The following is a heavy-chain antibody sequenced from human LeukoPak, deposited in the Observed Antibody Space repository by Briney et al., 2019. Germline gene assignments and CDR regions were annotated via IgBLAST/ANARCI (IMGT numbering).Heavy chain of an antibody. Sequence: PSETLSLTCTVSGGSISSYYWSWIRQPPGKGLEWIGYIYYSGSTNYNPSLKSRVTISVDTSKNQFSLKLSSVTAADTAVYYCARRLLWFGEYYFDYWGQGTLVTVSS. CDR2: IYYSGST. D-gene: IGHD3-10*01. V-gene: IGHV4-59*08. CDR1: GGSISSYY. J-gene: IGHJ4*02. CDR3: ARRLLWFGEYYFDY.